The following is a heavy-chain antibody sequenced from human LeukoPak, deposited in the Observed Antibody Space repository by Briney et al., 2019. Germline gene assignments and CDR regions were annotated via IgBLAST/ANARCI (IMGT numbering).Heavy chain of an antibody. D-gene: IGHD6-13*01. J-gene: IGHJ2*01. CDR3: ARSSSSWTNWYFDL. CDR1: GFTFSSYW. Sequence: GGSLRLSCAASGFTFSSYWMHWVRQAPGKGLVWVSRINSDGSSTSYADSVKGRFTISRDNAKNTLHLQMNSLRAEDTAVYYCARSSSSWTNWYFDLWGRGTLVTVSS. CDR2: INSDGSST. V-gene: IGHV3-74*01.